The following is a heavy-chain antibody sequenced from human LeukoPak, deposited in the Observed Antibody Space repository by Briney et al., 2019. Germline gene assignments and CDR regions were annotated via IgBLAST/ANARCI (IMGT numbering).Heavy chain of an antibody. CDR3: ARRRMTTVTSFDY. CDR1: GGTFSSYA. Sequence: ASVKVSCKASGGTFSSYAISWVRQAPGQGLEWMGRIIPILGIANYAQKFQGRVTMTRNTSISTAYMELSSLRSEDTAVYYCARRRMTTVTSFDYWGQGTLVTVSS. V-gene: IGHV1-69*04. D-gene: IGHD4-17*01. CDR2: IIPILGIA. J-gene: IGHJ4*02.